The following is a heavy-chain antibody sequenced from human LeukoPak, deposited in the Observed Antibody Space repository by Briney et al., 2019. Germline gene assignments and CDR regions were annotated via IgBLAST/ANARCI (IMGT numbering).Heavy chain of an antibody. CDR3: ARAGYDFWSGYPSYYFDY. Sequence: GASVKVSYKASGYTFTGYYMHWVRQAPGQGLEWMGRINPNSGGTNYAQKFQGRVTMTRDTSISTAYMELSRLRSDDTAVYYCARAGYDFWSGYPSYYFDYWGQGTLVTVSS. CDR1: GYTFTGYY. V-gene: IGHV1-2*06. CDR2: INPNSGGT. J-gene: IGHJ4*02. D-gene: IGHD3-3*01.